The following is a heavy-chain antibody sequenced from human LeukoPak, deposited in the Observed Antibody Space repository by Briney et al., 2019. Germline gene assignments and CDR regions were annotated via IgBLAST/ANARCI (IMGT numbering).Heavy chain of an antibody. CDR1: GYTFTAYY. Sequence: ASVKVSCKASGYTFTAYYMHWVRQAPGQGLEWMGWINPNSGGTNYVQKFQGRVTMTRDTSNSTAYMELSSLRSDDTAMYYCARDSRGPHDYWGQGTRVTVSS. V-gene: IGHV1-2*02. J-gene: IGHJ4*02. D-gene: IGHD1-26*01. CDR2: INPNSGGT. CDR3: ARDSRGPHDY.